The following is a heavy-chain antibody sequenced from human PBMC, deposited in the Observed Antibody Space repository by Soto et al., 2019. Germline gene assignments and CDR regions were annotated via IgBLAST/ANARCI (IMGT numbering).Heavy chain of an antibody. V-gene: IGHV1-18*04. Sequence: ASVKVSCKTSGYTFTTYGVSWVRQAPGQGLEWMGWISAYNGNTNYAQKLQGRVTMTTDTSTSTAYMELRGLRSDDTAVYYCARDRYYYGSGSYYISWFDPWGQGTQVTVSS. CDR3: ARDRYYYGSGSYYISWFDP. D-gene: IGHD3-10*01. J-gene: IGHJ5*02. CDR2: ISAYNGNT. CDR1: GYTFTTYG.